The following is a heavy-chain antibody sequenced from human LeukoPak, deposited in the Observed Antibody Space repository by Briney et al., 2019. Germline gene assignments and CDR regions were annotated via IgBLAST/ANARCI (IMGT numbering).Heavy chain of an antibody. D-gene: IGHD4-11*01. CDR3: ARDTVTTTLNYYYGMDV. CDR1: GFTFDDYA. V-gene: IGHV3-9*01. J-gene: IGHJ6*02. Sequence: GRSLRLSCAASGFTFDDYAMHWVRQAPGKGLEWVSGISWNSGSIGYADSVKGRFTISRDNSKNTLYLQMNSLRAEDTAVYYCARDTVTTTLNYYYGMDVWGQGTTVTVSS. CDR2: ISWNSGSI.